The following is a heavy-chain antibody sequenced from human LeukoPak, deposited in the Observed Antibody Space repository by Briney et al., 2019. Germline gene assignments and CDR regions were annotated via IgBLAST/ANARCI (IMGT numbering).Heavy chain of an antibody. CDR3: ASAQRLRVFYLDY. CDR1: GGSISSYY. D-gene: IGHD4-17*01. V-gene: IGHV4-59*01. Sequence: SETLSLTCTVSGGSISSYYWSWIRQPPGKGLEWIGYIYYSGSTNYNPSLKSRVTISVDTSKNQFSLKLSSVTAADTAVYYCASAQRLRVFYLDYWGQGTLVTVSS. CDR2: IYYSGST. J-gene: IGHJ4*02.